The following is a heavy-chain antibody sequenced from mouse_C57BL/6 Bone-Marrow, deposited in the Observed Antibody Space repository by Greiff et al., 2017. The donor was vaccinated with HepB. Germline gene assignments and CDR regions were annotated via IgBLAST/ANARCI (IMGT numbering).Heavy chain of an antibody. Sequence: VQLQQSGAELMKPGASVKLSCTATGYTFTGSWIEWVKQRPGHGLEWIGEILPGGGSTNYNEKFKGKATFTAYTSSNTAYMQLSSLTTEDPAIYYCARRPYGSSYWYFDVWGTGTTVTVSS. J-gene: IGHJ1*03. CDR1: GYTFTGSW. V-gene: IGHV1-9*01. CDR3: ARRPYGSSYWYFDV. CDR2: ILPGGGST. D-gene: IGHD1-1*01.